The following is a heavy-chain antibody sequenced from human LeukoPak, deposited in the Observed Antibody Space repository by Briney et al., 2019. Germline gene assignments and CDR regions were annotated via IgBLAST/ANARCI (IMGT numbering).Heavy chain of an antibody. CDR3: ARLGLVGPFDC. V-gene: IGHV4-59*05. Sequence: SETLSLTCTVSGGSISSYYWSWIRQPPGKGLEWIGSIYYSGSTYYNPSLKSRVTISVDTSKNQFSLKLSSVTAADTAVYYCARLGLVGPFDCWGQGTLVTVSS. CDR1: GGSISSYY. CDR2: IYYSGST. D-gene: IGHD1-26*01. J-gene: IGHJ4*02.